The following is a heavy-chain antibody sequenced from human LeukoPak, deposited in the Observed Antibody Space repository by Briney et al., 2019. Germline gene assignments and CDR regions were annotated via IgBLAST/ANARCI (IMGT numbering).Heavy chain of an antibody. CDR3: ARSFDSSGREYFQH. Sequence: SETLSLTCTVSGGSISSGDYYWSWIRQPPGKGLEWIGYIYYSGSTYYNPSLKSRVTISVDTSKNQFSLKLSSVTAADTAVYYCARSFDSSGREYFQHWGQGTLVTVSS. CDR1: GGSISSGDYY. J-gene: IGHJ1*01. CDR2: IYYSGST. D-gene: IGHD3-22*01. V-gene: IGHV4-30-4*01.